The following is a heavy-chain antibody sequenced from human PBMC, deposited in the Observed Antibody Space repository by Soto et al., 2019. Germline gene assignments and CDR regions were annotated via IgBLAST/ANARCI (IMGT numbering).Heavy chain of an antibody. V-gene: IGHV4-30-4*08. Sequence: PSETLSLTCTVSGGSISSDDYYWNWIRQRPGKGLEWIGNIYYRGNTNYNPSLKSRIIMSMDMSENQFSLKLSYVTAADTAVYYCATVPTYYYDRSGYANAFDIWGQGTMVTVSS. J-gene: IGHJ3*02. D-gene: IGHD3-22*01. CDR3: ATVPTYYYDRSGYANAFDI. CDR1: GGSISSDDYY. CDR2: IYYRGNT.